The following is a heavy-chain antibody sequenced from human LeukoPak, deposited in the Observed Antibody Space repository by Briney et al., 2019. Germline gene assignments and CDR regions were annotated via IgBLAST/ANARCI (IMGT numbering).Heavy chain of an antibody. J-gene: IGHJ5*02. V-gene: IGHV1-2*02. Sequence: ASVKVSCKASGYTFTSYDINWVRQATGQGLEWMGWINPNSGGTNYAQKFQGRVTMTRDTSISTAYMELSRLRSDDTAVYYCARVQGYNWFDPWGQGTLVTVSS. CDR2: INPNSGGT. CDR3: ARVQGYNWFDP. CDR1: GYTFTSYD.